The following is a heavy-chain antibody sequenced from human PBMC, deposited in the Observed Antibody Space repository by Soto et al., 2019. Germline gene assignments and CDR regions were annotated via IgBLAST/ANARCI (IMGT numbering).Heavy chain of an antibody. Sequence: EVQLVESGGGLVQPGGSLRLSCAASGFTFSSHSMSWVRQAPGKGLEWVACIKPDGSDKYYVDSVKGRFTISRDNAKNSLHLHIDSLRVEDTAVYYCARDWGGLGPSHDYWGQGTLVTVSS. CDR1: GFTFSSHS. CDR3: ARDWGGLGPSHDY. CDR2: IKPDGSDK. V-gene: IGHV3-7*01. D-gene: IGHD3-10*01. J-gene: IGHJ4*02.